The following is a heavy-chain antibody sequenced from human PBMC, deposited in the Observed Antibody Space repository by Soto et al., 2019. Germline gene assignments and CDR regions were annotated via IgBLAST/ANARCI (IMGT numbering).Heavy chain of an antibody. V-gene: IGHV3-23*04. CDR3: AKDRHYPRDYFHY. J-gene: IGHJ4*02. D-gene: IGHD3-10*01. Sequence: EVQLVESGGGLIQPGGSLRLSCAASGFNFIRKYMIWVRQAPGKGLEWVSAVSANGQGIYYADSVRGRFTISRDNSKNTVFLHMDSLSAEDTAVYYCAKDRHYPRDYFHYWGQGTLVTVSS. CDR1: GFNFIRKY. CDR2: VSANGQGI.